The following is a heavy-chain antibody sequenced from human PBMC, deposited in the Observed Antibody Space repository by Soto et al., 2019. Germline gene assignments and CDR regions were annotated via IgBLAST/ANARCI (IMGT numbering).Heavy chain of an antibody. J-gene: IGHJ3*02. CDR1: SVSNAW. CDR2: IKSKTDGGTT. Sequence: SVSNAWMNWVRQAPGKGLAWVGRIKSKTDGGTTDYAAPVKGRFTISRDDSKNTLYLQMNSLKTEDTAVYYCTTGYYDFWSGYYLDAFDIWGQGTMVTVSS. CDR3: TTGYYDFWSGYYLDAFDI. D-gene: IGHD3-3*01. V-gene: IGHV3-15*07.